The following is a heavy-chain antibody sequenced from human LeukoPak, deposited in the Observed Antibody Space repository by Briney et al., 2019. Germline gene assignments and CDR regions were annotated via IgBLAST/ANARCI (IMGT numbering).Heavy chain of an antibody. Sequence: GGSLRLSCAASGYTFRSYAMSWVRQAPGKGLEGVAIITGGGITAYYADSVKGRFTISRDNSKNTLYLQMNSLRVEDTAVYYCAKNTVGETIGWDAYDIWGHGTLGAVSS. CDR1: GYTFRSYA. CDR3: AKNTVGETIGWDAYDI. J-gene: IGHJ3*02. D-gene: IGHD1-26*01. CDR2: ITGGGITA. V-gene: IGHV3-23*01.